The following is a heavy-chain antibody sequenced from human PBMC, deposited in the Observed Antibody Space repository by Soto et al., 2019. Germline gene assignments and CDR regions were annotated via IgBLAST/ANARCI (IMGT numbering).Heavy chain of an antibody. J-gene: IGHJ3*01. CDR3: AKDPNGDYIGAFDF. CDR1: RFTFDNYA. Sequence: GGSLRLSCAASRFTFDNYAVTWVRQAPGKGLEWVSSIGGSGSIAHYADSVGGRFTISRDNSKNTLYLQMNSLRAEDTAVYYCAKDPNGDYIGAFDFWGQGTMVTVSS. CDR2: IGGSGSIA. D-gene: IGHD4-17*01. V-gene: IGHV3-23*01.